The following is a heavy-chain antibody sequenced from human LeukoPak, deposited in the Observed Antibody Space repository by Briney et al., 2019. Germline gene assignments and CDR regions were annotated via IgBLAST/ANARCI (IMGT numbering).Heavy chain of an antibody. V-gene: IGHV1-2*02. J-gene: IGHJ6*03. Sequence: GASVKVSCKASGYTFTGYYMHWVRQAPGQGLEWMGWINPNSGGTNYAQKFQGRVTMTRDTSISTAYMELNRLTSDDTAVYYCARAYSPTSWGLAAADHYYMDVWGKGTTVTVSS. CDR2: INPNSGGT. D-gene: IGHD6-13*01. CDR1: GYTFTGYY. CDR3: ARAYSPTSWGLAAADHYYMDV.